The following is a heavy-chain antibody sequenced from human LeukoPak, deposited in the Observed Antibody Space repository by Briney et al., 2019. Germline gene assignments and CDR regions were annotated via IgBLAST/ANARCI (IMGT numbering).Heavy chain of an antibody. D-gene: IGHD3-9*01. CDR1: GFTFSSYG. CDR3: AAMTGPTFDY. J-gene: IGHJ4*02. CDR2: ISGSAGRT. V-gene: IGHV3-23*01. Sequence: PGGSLRLSCAASGFTFSSYGMSWVRQAPGKGLEWVSAISGSAGRTYYADSVKGRFTISRDNSKDTLFLLMNTLRADDTAVYYCAAMTGPTFDYWGQGALVTISS.